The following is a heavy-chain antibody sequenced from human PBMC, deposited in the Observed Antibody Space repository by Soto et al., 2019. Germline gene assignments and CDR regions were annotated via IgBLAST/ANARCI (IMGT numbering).Heavy chain of an antibody. Sequence: QVQLVESGGGVVQPGRSLRLSCAASGFTFSSYGMHWVRQAPGKGLEWVAVISYDGSNKYYADSVKGRFTISRDNSKNTLYLQMNSLRAEDTAVYYCSKDQLRGVRGVITYYYGMDVWGQGTTVPVSS. CDR1: GFTFSSYG. CDR3: SKDQLRGVRGVITYYYGMDV. D-gene: IGHD3-10*01. V-gene: IGHV3-30*18. CDR2: ISYDGSNK. J-gene: IGHJ6*02.